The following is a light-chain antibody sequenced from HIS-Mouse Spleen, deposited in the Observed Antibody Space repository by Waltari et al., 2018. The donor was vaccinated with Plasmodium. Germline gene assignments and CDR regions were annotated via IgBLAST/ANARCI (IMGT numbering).Light chain of an antibody. CDR1: QRVSSN. CDR3: QQYNNWSFT. J-gene: IGKJ3*01. CDR2: GAS. Sequence: EIVMTQYPATLSVSPGERATLSCRASQRVSSNLACYQQKPGQAPRLLIYGASTRATGIPARFSGSGSGTEVTHTISSLQSEDFAFYYCQQYNNWSFTFGPGTKVDIK. V-gene: IGKV3-15*01.